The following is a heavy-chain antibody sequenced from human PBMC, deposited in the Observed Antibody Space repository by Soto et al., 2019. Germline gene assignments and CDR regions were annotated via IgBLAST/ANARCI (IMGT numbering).Heavy chain of an antibody. V-gene: IGHV1-18*01. CDR1: GYTFTSYG. CDR3: ARAGNCTNGVCYDYYYGMDV. CDR2: ISAYNGNT. Sequence: GASVKVSCKASGYTFTSYGISWVRQAPGQGLEWMGWISAYNGNTNYAQKLQGRVTMTTDTSTSTAYMELRSLRSDDTAVYYCARAGNCTNGVCYDYYYGMDVWGQGTTVTVSS. J-gene: IGHJ6*02. D-gene: IGHD2-8*01.